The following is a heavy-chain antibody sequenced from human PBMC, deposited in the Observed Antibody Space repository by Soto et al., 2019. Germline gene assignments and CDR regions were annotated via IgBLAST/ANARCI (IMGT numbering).Heavy chain of an antibody. D-gene: IGHD6-19*01. CDR1: GFTFSSYG. CDR3: ASGIYSSGWHRHFDY. Sequence: GGSLRLSCAASGFTFSSYGMHWVRQAPGKGLEWVAVIWYDGSNKYYADSVKGRFTISRDNSKNTLYLQMNSLRAEDTAVYYCASGIYSSGWHRHFDYWGQGTLVTVSS. J-gene: IGHJ4*02. V-gene: IGHV3-33*01. CDR2: IWYDGSNK.